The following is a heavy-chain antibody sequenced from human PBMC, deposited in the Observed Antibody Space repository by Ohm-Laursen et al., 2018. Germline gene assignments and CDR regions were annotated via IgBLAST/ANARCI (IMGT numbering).Heavy chain of an antibody. V-gene: IGHV4-34*01. CDR3: ARGSGFFKLDV. J-gene: IGHJ6*02. Sequence: SLRLSCTASGFTVSSNYMSWVRQPPGKGLEWIGEINQSGSTKYNPSLKRRVTLSADSSNSQFSLRLTSVTAADTATYYCARGSGFFKLDVWGQGTTVTVSS. D-gene: IGHD6-19*01. CDR1: GFTVSSNY. CDR2: INQSGST.